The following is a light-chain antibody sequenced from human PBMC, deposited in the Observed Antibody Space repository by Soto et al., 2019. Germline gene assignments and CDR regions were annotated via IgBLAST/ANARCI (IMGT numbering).Light chain of an antibody. CDR1: QFISNY. CDR3: QQSSSTPWT. J-gene: IGKJ1*01. Sequence: DIQMTQSPSSLSASVGDRVTITCLTSQFISNYLNWYQQRPGKAPTLLIFAESSLQSGVPSRFSGSGSGTDFTLTISSLQPEDFATYFCQQSSSTPWTFGQGTKVDIK. CDR2: AES. V-gene: IGKV1-39*01.